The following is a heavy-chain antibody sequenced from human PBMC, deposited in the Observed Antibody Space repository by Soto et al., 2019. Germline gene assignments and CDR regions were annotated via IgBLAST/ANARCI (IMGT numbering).Heavy chain of an antibody. D-gene: IGHD5-12*01. Sequence: SETLSLTCAVSVYSISSGYYWGWIRQPPGRGLEWIGSIYHSGSTYYNPSLKSRVTISVDTSKNQFSLKPSSVTAADTAVYYCARVLISIVDIVATIGFDYWGQGTLVTVSS. CDR3: ARVLISIVDIVATIGFDY. CDR2: IYHSGST. J-gene: IGHJ4*02. V-gene: IGHV4-38-2*01. CDR1: VYSISSGYY.